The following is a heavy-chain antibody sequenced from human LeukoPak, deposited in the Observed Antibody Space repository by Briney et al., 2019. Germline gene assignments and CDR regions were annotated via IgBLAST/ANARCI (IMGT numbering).Heavy chain of an antibody. CDR1: GFTFSSYG. Sequence: GGSLRLSCSASGFTFSSYGMHWVRQAPRKGLEWVAVISYGGSNKYYADSVKGPFTISRDNSKNTLYLQMNSLRAEDTAVYYCAKVPYRKYCSSTSCYASYFDYWGQGTLVTVSS. V-gene: IGHV3-30*18. J-gene: IGHJ4*02. CDR2: ISYGGSNK. CDR3: AKVPYRKYCSSTSCYASYFDY. D-gene: IGHD2-2*01.